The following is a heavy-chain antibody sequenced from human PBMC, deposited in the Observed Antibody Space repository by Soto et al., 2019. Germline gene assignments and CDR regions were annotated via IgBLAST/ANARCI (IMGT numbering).Heavy chain of an antibody. Sequence: GSLRLSCAASGFTFSSYAMSWVRQAPGKGLEWVSAISGSGGSTYYADSVKGRFTISRDNSKNTLYLQMNSLRAEDTAVYYCAKAVGCSGGSCYSAEYFQHWGQGTLVTVSS. J-gene: IGHJ1*01. CDR2: ISGSGGST. V-gene: IGHV3-23*01. CDR3: AKAVGCSGGSCYSAEYFQH. D-gene: IGHD2-15*01. CDR1: GFTFSSYA.